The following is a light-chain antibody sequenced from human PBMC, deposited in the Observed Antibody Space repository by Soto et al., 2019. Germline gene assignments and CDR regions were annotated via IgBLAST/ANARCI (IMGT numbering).Light chain of an antibody. CDR1: SGHSNNI. CDR2: LEGSGSY. Sequence: QAVVTQSSSASASLGSSVKLTCTLSSGHSNNIIAWHQQQPGEAPRYLMRLEGSGSYNKGSGVPDRFSGSSSGADRYLTVSNLQSEDEADYYCETWDSNTRVFGGGTKLTVL. CDR3: ETWDSNTRV. J-gene: IGLJ3*02. V-gene: IGLV4-60*03.